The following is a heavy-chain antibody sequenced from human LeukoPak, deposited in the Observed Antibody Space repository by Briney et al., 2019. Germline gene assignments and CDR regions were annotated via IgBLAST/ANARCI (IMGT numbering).Heavy chain of an antibody. V-gene: IGHV3-21*04. D-gene: IGHD6-19*01. J-gene: IGHJ1*01. CDR3: AKEASSGWSYEYFQH. Sequence: GGSLRLSCAASGFTLSSYSMNWVRQAPGKGLEWVSYISSRSSYIYYADSVKGRFTISRDNSKNTLYLQMNSLRAEDTAVYYCAKEASSGWSYEYFQHWGQGTLVTVSS. CDR1: GFTLSSYS. CDR2: ISSRSSYI.